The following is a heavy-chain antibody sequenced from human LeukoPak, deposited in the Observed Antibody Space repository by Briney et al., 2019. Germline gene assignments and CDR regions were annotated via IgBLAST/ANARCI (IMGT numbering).Heavy chain of an antibody. Sequence: GGSLSLSLAAPGFPFGSYGMHWFRQAPGKGLEGVAFIRYDGSNKYYADSVKGRFTISRDNAKNSLFLQMNSLRAEDTAVYYCARDLVTMRAFDIWGQGTMVTVSS. CDR3: ARDLVTMRAFDI. J-gene: IGHJ3*02. D-gene: IGHD4-11*01. CDR2: IRYDGSNK. CDR1: GFPFGSYG. V-gene: IGHV3-30*02.